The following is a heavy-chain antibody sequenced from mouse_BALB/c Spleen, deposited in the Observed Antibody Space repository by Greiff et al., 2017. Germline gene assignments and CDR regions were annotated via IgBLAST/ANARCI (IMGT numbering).Heavy chain of an antibody. D-gene: IGHD2-10*01. CDR1: GYTFTSYW. J-gene: IGHJ2*01. V-gene: IGHV1-7*01. Sequence: VKLMESGAELAKPGASVKMSCKASGYTFTSYWMHWVKQRPGQGLEWIGYINPSTGYTEYNQKFKDKATLTADKSSSTAYMQLSSLTSEDSAVYYCASTYYGNFLDYWGQGTTLTVSS. CDR2: INPSTGYT. CDR3: ASTYYGNFLDY.